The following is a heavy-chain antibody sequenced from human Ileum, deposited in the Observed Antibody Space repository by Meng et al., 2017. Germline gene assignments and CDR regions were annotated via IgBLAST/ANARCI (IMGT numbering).Heavy chain of an antibody. CDR1: GYTFTSYG. D-gene: IGHD3-22*01. CDR3: ARTYYYESGDY. J-gene: IGHJ4*02. CDR2: ISAYNGNK. V-gene: IGHV1-18*01. Sequence: ASVKVSCKASGYTFTSYGISWVRQAPGQGLEWMGWISAYNGNKNYAQKIKGRVTMTTATSTSTAYMELRSMRSDDTAVYYCARTYYYESGDYWGQGTLVTVSS.